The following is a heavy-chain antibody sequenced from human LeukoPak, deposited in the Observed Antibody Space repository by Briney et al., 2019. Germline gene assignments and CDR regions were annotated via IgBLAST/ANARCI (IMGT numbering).Heavy chain of an antibody. V-gene: IGHV3-13*01. CDR2: IGTAGDT. Sequence: GGSLRLSCAASGFTFSSYDMHWVRQATGKGLEWVSAIGTAGDTYYPGSVKGRFTISRENAKNSLYLQMNSLGAGDTAVYYCARGLVRGVIIDPYYYYGMDVWGQGTTVTVSS. CDR1: GFTFSSYD. J-gene: IGHJ6*02. D-gene: IGHD3-10*01. CDR3: ARGLVRGVIIDPYYYYGMDV.